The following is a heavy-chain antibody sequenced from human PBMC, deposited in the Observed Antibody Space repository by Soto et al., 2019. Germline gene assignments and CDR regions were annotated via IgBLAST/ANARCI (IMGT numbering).Heavy chain of an antibody. CDR2: TYYRSKWYN. CDR1: GYSVSSNSAA. D-gene: IGHD2-2*02. V-gene: IGHV6-1*01. Sequence: SQTLSLTCAMSGYSVSSNSAALNWIRQSPSRGLEWLGRTYYRSKWYNDYAVSVKSRITINPDTSKNQFSLQLNSVTPEDTAVYYCAREPLYCSSTSCYTVGDYYYGMDVWGQGTTVTVSS. CDR3: AREPLYCSSTSCYTVGDYYYGMDV. J-gene: IGHJ6*02.